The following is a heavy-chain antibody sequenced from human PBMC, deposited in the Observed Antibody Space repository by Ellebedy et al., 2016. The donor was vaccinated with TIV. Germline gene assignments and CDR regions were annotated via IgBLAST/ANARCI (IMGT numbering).Heavy chain of an antibody. V-gene: IGHV1-2*02. CDR3: AREQGSVFHH. CDR1: GYTFINYQ. Sequence: AASVKVSCKTSGYTFINYQIHWVRQAPGKGLPWMGWIDPNNGGTHFAQNFQGRVTMTRDTSLSTVYMELRRLKSDDTAVYYCAREQGSVFHHWGQGTLVTVSS. CDR2: IDPNNGGT. J-gene: IGHJ4*02.